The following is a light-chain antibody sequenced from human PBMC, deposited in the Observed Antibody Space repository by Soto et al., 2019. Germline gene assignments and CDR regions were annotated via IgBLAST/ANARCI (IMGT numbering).Light chain of an antibody. Sequence: DIQMTQSPSTLSASVGDRVTITCRASQSISSWLAWYQQKPGKAPKLLIYKASSLESGVPSRFSGSGSGPEFTLPISSLQPDDFATYYCQQYNSYSETFGQGTKVDLK. J-gene: IGKJ1*01. CDR1: QSISSW. CDR2: KAS. CDR3: QQYNSYSET. V-gene: IGKV1-5*03.